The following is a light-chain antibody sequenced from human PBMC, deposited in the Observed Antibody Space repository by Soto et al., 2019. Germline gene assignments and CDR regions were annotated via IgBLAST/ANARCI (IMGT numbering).Light chain of an antibody. CDR1: SSDVGGYNY. V-gene: IGLV2-14*03. CDR3: TSFTSSSTFV. Sequence: QSALTQPASVSGSPGQSITISCTGTSSDVGGYNYVSWYQQHPGKVPKVIIPGVSDRPSGVSNRFSGSKSGNTASLTISGLQAEDEAEYYCTSFTSSSTFVFGTGTKLTVL. J-gene: IGLJ1*01. CDR2: GVS.